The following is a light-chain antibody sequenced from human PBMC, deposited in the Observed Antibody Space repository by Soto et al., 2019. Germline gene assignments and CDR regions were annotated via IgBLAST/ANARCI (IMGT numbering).Light chain of an antibody. J-gene: IGLJ3*02. CDR3: QSYDSSLSGSWV. CDR2: GNT. CDR1: SSNLGAGYD. Sequence: QSVLTQPPSVSGAPGQRVTISCTGSSSNLGAGYDVHRYQHLPGTAPKLLIYGNTNRPSGVPDRFSGSKSGTSASLAITGLQAEDEADYYCQSYDSSLSGSWVFGGGTKLTVL. V-gene: IGLV1-40*01.